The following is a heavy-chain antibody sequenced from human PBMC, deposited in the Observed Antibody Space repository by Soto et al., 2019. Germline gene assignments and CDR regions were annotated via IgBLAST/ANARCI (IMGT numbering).Heavy chain of an antibody. V-gene: IGHV2-5*02. CDR1: GFSLSTGGVG. D-gene: IGHD6-19*01. J-gene: IGHJ4*02. Sequence: QITLKESGPTLVKPTQTLTLTCTFSGFSLSTGGVGVGWIRQPPGKALEWLGIIYWDDDRRYSPSLKSRLTITKDSSKNQVVLTMTNMDPGDTATYDCALKYSSGWYIDYWGQGTLVTVSS. CDR2: IYWDDDR. CDR3: ALKYSSGWYIDY.